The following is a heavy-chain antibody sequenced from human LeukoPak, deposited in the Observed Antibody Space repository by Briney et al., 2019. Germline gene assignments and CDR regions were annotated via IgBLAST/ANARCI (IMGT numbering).Heavy chain of an antibody. CDR2: ISGSGGST. CDR1: GFTFSSYA. V-gene: IGHV3-23*01. Sequence: PGGSLRLSCAASGFTFSSYAMSWVRQAPGKGLEWVSAISGSGGSTYYADSVKGRFTISRDNSKNTLYLQMNSLRAEDTAVYYCAKARPPAVAGKKHRIFDYWGQGTLVTVSS. D-gene: IGHD6-19*01. J-gene: IGHJ4*02. CDR3: AKARPPAVAGKKHRIFDY.